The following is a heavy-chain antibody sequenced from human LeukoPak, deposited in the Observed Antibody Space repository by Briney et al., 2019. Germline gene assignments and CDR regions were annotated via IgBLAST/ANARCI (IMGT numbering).Heavy chain of an antibody. CDR1: GYTFISYG. J-gene: IGHJ5*02. D-gene: IGHD4-17*01. Sequence: ASVKVSCKASGYTFISYGISWVRQAPGQGLEWMGWISAYNGNTNYAQKLQGRVTMTTDTSTSTAYMELRSLRSDDTAVYYCARVIFSTVTHNCFDPGAQEPLVTFSS. CDR3: ARVIFSTVTHNCFDP. CDR2: ISAYNGNT. V-gene: IGHV1-18*01.